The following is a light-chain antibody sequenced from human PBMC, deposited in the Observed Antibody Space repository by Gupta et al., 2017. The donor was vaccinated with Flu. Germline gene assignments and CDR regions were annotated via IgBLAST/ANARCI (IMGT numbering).Light chain of an antibody. CDR3: SSYTSSSTLGV. Sequence: QSPLTQPASVSGSPGQSIPISCTGTSSDVGGYNYVPWYQQHPGKAPKLMIYEVSNRPSGVANRFSGSKSGNTAALTISGLQAEDEADYYCSSYTSSSTLGVFGTGTKVTVL. V-gene: IGLV2-14*01. CDR2: EVS. J-gene: IGLJ1*01. CDR1: SSDVGGYNY.